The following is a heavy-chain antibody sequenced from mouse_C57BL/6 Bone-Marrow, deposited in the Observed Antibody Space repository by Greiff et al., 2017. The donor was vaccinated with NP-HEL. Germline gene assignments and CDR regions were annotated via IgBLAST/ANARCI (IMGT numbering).Heavy chain of an antibody. J-gene: IGHJ4*01. CDR1: GYTFTSYW. Sequence: QVQLQQPGTELVKPGASVKLSCKASGYTFTSYWMHWVKQRPGQGLEWIGNINPSNGGTNYNEKFKSKATLTVGKSSSTAYMQLSSLTSEDSAVYYCARSRGGDSSGYYYAMDYWGQGTSVTVSS. CDR2: INPSNGGT. CDR3: ARSRGGDSSGYYYAMDY. V-gene: IGHV1-53*01. D-gene: IGHD3-2*02.